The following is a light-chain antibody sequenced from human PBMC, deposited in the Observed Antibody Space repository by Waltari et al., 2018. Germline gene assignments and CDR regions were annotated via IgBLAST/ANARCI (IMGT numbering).Light chain of an antibody. CDR2: ASS. V-gene: IGKV1-39*01. CDR3: QQSYSTPPFT. CDR1: QSISSY. J-gene: IGKJ3*01. Sequence: DIQMTQSPSSRSASVGDRVTITCRASQSISSYLNWFQQKPGKAPKLLIYASSSLQSGVPSRFSGSGSETDFTLTISSLQPEDFATYYCQQSYSTPPFTFGPGTKVDIK.